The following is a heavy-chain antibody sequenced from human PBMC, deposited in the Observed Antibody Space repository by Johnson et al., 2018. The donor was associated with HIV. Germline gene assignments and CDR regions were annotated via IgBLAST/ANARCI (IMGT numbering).Heavy chain of an antibody. J-gene: IGHJ3*02. CDR1: RFTFSSYW. CDR3: AREVDAFDI. CDR2: INSDGRDT. Sequence: VQLVQSGGDFVQPGGSLRLSCAASRFTFSSYWMHWVRQVPGKGLVWVSGINSDGRDTRHAASVKGRLTISRDNAKTTLYLQMNSLRAGDTAVYYCAREVDAFDIWGQGTVVTVSS. V-gene: IGHV3-74*02.